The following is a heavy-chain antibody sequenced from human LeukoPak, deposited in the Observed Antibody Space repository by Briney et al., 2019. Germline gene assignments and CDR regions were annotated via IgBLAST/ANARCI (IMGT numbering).Heavy chain of an antibody. V-gene: IGHV3-15*01. Sequence: GGSLRLSCAASGFTFSNAWMSWVRQAPGKGLEWVSRIKSKTDGGTTDYAAPVKGRFTISRDDSKNTLYLQMNSLKTEDTAVYYCTTTTYYYDSSGYVGGDYWGQGTLVTVSS. J-gene: IGHJ4*02. CDR3: TTTTYYYDSSGYVGGDY. D-gene: IGHD3-22*01. CDR1: GFTFSNAW. CDR2: IKSKTDGGTT.